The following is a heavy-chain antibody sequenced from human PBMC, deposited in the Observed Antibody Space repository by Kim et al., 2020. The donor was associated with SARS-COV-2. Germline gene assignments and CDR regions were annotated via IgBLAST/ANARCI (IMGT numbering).Heavy chain of an antibody. CDR1: GYTFTSYD. V-gene: IGHV1-8*01. CDR3: ARGESRWRRWLQFDWYFDL. D-gene: IGHD5-12*01. CDR2: MNPNSGNT. Sequence: ASVKVSCKASGYTFTSYDINWVRQATGHGLEWMGWMNPNSGNTGYAQKFQGRVTMTRNTSISTAYMELSSLRSEDTAVYYCARGESRWRRWLQFDWYFDLWGRGTLVTVSS. J-gene: IGHJ2*01.